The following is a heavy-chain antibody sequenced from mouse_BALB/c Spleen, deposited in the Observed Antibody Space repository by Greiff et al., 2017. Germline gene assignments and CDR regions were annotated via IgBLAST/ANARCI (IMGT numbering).Heavy chain of an antibody. CDR3: ARSDYGNYGYFDV. J-gene: IGHJ1*01. CDR2: IYPGDGST. CDR1: GYTFTSYD. V-gene: IGHV1S56*01. Sequence: QVQLQQSGPELAKPGALVKISCKASGYTFTSYDINWVKQRPGQGLEWIGWIYPGDGSTKYNEKFKGKATLTADKSSSTAYMQLSSLTSENSAVYFCARSDYGNYGYFDVWGAGTTVTVSS. D-gene: IGHD2-1*01.